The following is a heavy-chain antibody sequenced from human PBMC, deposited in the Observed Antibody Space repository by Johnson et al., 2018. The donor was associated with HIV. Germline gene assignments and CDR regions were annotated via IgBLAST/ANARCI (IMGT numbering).Heavy chain of an antibody. Sequence: QEKLVESGGGVVQPGGSLRLSCLASGFSISDSAIHWVRQAPGTGLESVAVISKDGDNEYYADSEKGRFTISRDNSKNTLYLQMNSLRAEDTAVYYCATELLRTEHDAFDIWGQGTMVTVSS. CDR2: ISKDGDNE. J-gene: IGHJ3*02. CDR1: GFSISDSA. CDR3: ATELLRTEHDAFDI. D-gene: IGHD3-10*01. V-gene: IGHV3-30-3*01.